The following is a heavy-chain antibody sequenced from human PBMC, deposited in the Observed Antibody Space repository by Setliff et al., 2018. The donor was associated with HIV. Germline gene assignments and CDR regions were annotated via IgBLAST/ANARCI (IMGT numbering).Heavy chain of an antibody. CDR2: IYYSGTA. J-gene: IGHJ4*02. Sequence: PSETLSLTCTVSGGSISGGGYYWTWIRQYPGRGLEWIGYIYYSGTAYYKPSLRSRVTISVDTSMNQFSLNLNSVTAADTAVYYCARPQGDCSGGSCSIDYWGQGTVVTVSS. D-gene: IGHD2-15*01. CDR3: ARPQGDCSGGSCSIDY. V-gene: IGHV4-31*03. CDR1: GGSISGGGYY.